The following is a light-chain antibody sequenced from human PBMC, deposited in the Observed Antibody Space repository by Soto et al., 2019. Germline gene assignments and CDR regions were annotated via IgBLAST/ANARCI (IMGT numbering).Light chain of an antibody. Sequence: EIVMTQSPVTLSVFPGERATLSCRASQSVSSNLAWYQQRPGQAPRLLIHGASTRATGIPARFSGSGSGTDFTLTTSSLPSEDFAVYYCQQYNTWWTFGQGTKVEIK. CDR1: QSVSSN. J-gene: IGKJ1*01. CDR2: GAS. V-gene: IGKV3-15*01. CDR3: QQYNTWWT.